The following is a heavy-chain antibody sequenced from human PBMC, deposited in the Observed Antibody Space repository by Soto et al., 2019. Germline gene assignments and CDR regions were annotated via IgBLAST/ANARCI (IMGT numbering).Heavy chain of an antibody. CDR1: GGTFSNSA. Sequence: KVSCKASGGTFSNSAIIWVRQAPGQGLEWMGGILPIFGTPNYAQKFQGRLTISADELSSTAYMELNILRSEATAVYYCATPAESLGTARIKGLAHWGKGSLVTV. CDR2: ILPIFGTP. J-gene: IGHJ4*02. D-gene: IGHD5-18*01. V-gene: IGHV1-69*01. CDR3: ATPAESLGTARIKGLAH.